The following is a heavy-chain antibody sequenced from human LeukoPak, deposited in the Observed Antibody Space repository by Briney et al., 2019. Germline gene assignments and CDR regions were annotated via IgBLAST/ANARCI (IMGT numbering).Heavy chain of an antibody. CDR3: APLDSWVPST. Sequence: RRASVKVSCKVSGYTLNELSIHWVRQAAGKGLEWMGGFDPEYGETVYAQKFQGRVTMVEDTSTDTAYMELSSLRSEDTAVYYCAPLDSWVPSTWGQGTLVTVSS. J-gene: IGHJ5*02. CDR2: FDPEYGET. CDR1: GYTLNELS. V-gene: IGHV1-24*01. D-gene: IGHD3-16*01.